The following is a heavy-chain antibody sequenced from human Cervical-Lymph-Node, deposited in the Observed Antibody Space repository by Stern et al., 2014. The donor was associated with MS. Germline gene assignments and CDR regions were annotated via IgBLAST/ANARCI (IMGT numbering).Heavy chain of an antibody. CDR2: INPNRGGT. CDR1: GYTFTGYY. CDR3: ARDADDSSGYYSSSFFGY. D-gene: IGHD3-22*01. V-gene: IGHV1-2*02. Sequence: QVQLVQSGAEVKKPGASVKVSCKASGYTFTGYYMHWVRQAPGQGLEWMGWINPNRGGTNYAQKFQGRVPMTRDTSISTAYMELSRLRSDDTAVYYCARDADDSSGYYSSSFFGYWGQGTLVTVSS. J-gene: IGHJ4*02.